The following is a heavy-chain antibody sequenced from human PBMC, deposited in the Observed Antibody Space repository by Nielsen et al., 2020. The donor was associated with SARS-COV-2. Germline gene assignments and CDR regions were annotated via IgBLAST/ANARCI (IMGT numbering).Heavy chain of an antibody. CDR2: INHSGST. J-gene: IGHJ4*02. Sequence: RQAPGKGLEWIGEINHSGSTNYNPSLKSRVTISVDTSKNQFSLKLSSVTAADTAVYYCAREGGSYFDYWGQGTLVTVSS. CDR3: AREGGSYFDY. D-gene: IGHD3-10*01. V-gene: IGHV4-34*09.